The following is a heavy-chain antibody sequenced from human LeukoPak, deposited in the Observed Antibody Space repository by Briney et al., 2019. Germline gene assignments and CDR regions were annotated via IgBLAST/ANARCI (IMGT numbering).Heavy chain of an antibody. CDR1: GGSISSYY. CDR2: IYYSGTT. CDR3: ARVVVGVTFDY. Sequence: SETLSLTCSVSGGSISSYYWSWIRQPPGKGLEWIGNIYYSGTTNYTPSLKSRVTISVDTSNNQFSLKLSSVTAADTAVYFCARVVVGVTFDYWGQGTLVTVSS. V-gene: IGHV4-59*01. D-gene: IGHD3-16*01. J-gene: IGHJ4*02.